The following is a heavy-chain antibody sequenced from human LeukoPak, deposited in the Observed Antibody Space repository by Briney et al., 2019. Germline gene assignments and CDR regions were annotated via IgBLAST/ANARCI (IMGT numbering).Heavy chain of an antibody. CDR3: ATSISCYEYIVSWFDP. V-gene: IGHV1-24*01. Sequence: ASVKVSCKVSGYTLTELSMHWVRQAPGKGLEWMGDFDPEDGETIYAQKFQGRVTMTEDTSTDTAYMELSSLRSEDTAVYYCATSISCYEYIVSWFDPWGQRTLVTVSS. CDR2: FDPEDGET. J-gene: IGHJ5*02. CDR1: GYTLTELS. D-gene: IGHD5-12*01.